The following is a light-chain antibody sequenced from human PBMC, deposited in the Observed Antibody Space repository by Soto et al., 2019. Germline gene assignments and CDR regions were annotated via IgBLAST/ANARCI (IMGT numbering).Light chain of an antibody. CDR1: SSNIGGNS. J-gene: IGLJ1*01. CDR3: GSWDSSLSAYV. V-gene: IGLV1-51*01. CDR2: DDD. Sequence: QSVLTQPPSVSAAPGQRVTISCSGSSSNIGGNSESWYQQLPGTAPKLLIYDDDKRPSGIPDRFSGSKSGTSATLGITGFQTGDEADYYCGSWDSSLSAYVFGTGTKVT.